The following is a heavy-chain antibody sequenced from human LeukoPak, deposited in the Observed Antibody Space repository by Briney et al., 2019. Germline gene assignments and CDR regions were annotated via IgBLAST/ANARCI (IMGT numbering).Heavy chain of an antibody. V-gene: IGHV3-23*01. CDR3: AKEFRGSGSFDY. CDR1: GFTFSSYA. J-gene: IGHJ4*02. Sequence: QSGGSLRLSCAASGFTFSSYAMSWVRQAPGKGLEWVSAISGSGGSTYYADSVKGRFTISRDNSKNTLYLQMISLRAEDTAVYYCAKEFRGSGSFDYWGQGTLVTVSS. D-gene: IGHD3-10*01. CDR2: ISGSGGST.